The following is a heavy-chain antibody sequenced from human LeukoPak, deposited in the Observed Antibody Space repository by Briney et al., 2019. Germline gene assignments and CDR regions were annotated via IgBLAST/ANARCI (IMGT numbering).Heavy chain of an antibody. CDR2: ISSSGSTI. Sequence: GGSLSLSRAASGFTFSSYEMNWVRQAPGKGLECVSYISSSGSTIYYADSVKGRFTISRDNAKNSLYLQMNSLRAEDTAVYYCAELGITMIGGVWGKGTTVTISS. V-gene: IGHV3-48*03. D-gene: IGHD3-10*02. CDR1: GFTFSSYE. J-gene: IGHJ6*04. CDR3: AELGITMIGGV.